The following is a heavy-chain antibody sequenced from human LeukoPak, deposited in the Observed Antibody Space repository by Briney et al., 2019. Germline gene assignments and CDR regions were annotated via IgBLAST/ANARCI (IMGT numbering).Heavy chain of an antibody. Sequence: SETLSLTCTVSGGSISSSSYYWGWIRQPPGKGLEWIGSIYYSGSTYYNPSLKSRVTISVDTSKNQFSLKLSSATAADTAVYYCARGRSTPIYYYYGMDVWGQGTTVTVSS. J-gene: IGHJ6*02. CDR1: GGSISSSSYY. CDR3: ARGRSTPIYYYYGMDV. V-gene: IGHV4-39*07. CDR2: IYYSGST. D-gene: IGHD2-2*01.